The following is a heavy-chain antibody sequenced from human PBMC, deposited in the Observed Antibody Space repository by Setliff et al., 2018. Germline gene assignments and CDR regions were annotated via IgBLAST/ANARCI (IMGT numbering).Heavy chain of an antibody. CDR3: ARGLTPDYYSSAY. J-gene: IGHJ4*02. CDR1: GYTFTSYA. CDR2: INTNTGNP. Sequence: ASVKVSCKASGYTFTSYALNWVRQAPGQGLQWMGWINTNTGNPTYAQGFTGRFVFSLDTSVSTAYLQISSLKAEDAAVYFCARGLTPDYYSSAYWGQGTLVTVSS. D-gene: IGHD1-26*01. V-gene: IGHV7-4-1*02.